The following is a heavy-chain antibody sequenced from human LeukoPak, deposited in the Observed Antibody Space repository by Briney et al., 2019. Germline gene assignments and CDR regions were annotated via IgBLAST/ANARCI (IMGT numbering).Heavy chain of an antibody. Sequence: PGGSLRLSCAASGFTFSSYGMHWVRQAPGKGLEWVAVIWYDGSNKYYADSVKGRFTISRDNSKNTLYLQMNSLRAEDTAVYYCARDSLHYPNYDILTGYDAFDIWGQGTMVTVSS. D-gene: IGHD3-9*01. J-gene: IGHJ3*02. CDR2: IWYDGSNK. V-gene: IGHV3-33*08. CDR1: GFTFSSYG. CDR3: ARDSLHYPNYDILTGYDAFDI.